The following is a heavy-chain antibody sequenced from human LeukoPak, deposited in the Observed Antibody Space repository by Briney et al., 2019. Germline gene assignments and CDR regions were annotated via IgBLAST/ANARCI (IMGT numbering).Heavy chain of an antibody. V-gene: IGHV1-18*01. D-gene: IGHD6-19*01. CDR2: ISGYNGNT. J-gene: IGHJ4*02. CDR3: ARDQVSGYSSGWYLDY. Sequence: ASVKVSCKASGYTFTSYGISWVRQAPGQGPEWTGWISGYNGNTNYAQKLQGRVTMTTDTSTSTAYMELRSLRSDDTAVYYCARDQVSGYSSGWYLDYWGQGTLVTVSS. CDR1: GYTFTSYG.